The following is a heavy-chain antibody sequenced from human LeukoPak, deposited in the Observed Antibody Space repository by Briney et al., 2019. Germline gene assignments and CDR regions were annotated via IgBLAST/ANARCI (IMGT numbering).Heavy chain of an antibody. Sequence: GASVKVSCKASGGTFSSYAISWVRQAPGQGLEWMGGIIPIFGTANYAQKFQGRVTITTDESTSTAYMELSSLRSEDTAVYYCARASEEYCSSTSCYWSFDYRGQGTLVTVSS. V-gene: IGHV1-69*05. J-gene: IGHJ4*02. CDR2: IIPIFGTA. D-gene: IGHD2-2*01. CDR1: GGTFSSYA. CDR3: ARASEEYCSSTSCYWSFDY.